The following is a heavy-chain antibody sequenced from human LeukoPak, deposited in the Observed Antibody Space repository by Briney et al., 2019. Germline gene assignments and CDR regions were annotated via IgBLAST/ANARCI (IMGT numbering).Heavy chain of an antibody. V-gene: IGHV3-30-3*01. Sequence: HPGRSLRLSCAASGFTFSSYAMHWVRQAPGKGLEWVAVISYDGSNKYYADSVKGRFTISRDNSKNTLYLQMNSLRAEDTAVYYCASAVAGTNWFDPWGQGTLVTVSS. CDR1: GFTFSSYA. D-gene: IGHD6-19*01. J-gene: IGHJ5*02. CDR3: ASAVAGTNWFDP. CDR2: ISYDGSNK.